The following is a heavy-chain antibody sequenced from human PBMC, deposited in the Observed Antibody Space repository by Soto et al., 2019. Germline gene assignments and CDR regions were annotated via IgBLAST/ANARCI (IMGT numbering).Heavy chain of an antibody. V-gene: IGHV6-1*01. J-gene: IGHJ6*02. CDR2: TYYRSRWYS. CDR3: ARSEEDSDYYYYGMDV. Sequence: SQTLSLTCVGSGDTVSSNSVAWNWVRQSPSRGLERLGRTYYRSRWYSDYAVSVRSRIDINADTCKNQGSLQLNSVTPEDTAVYYCARSEEDSDYYYYGMDVWGQGTTVTVSS. CDR1: GDTVSSNSVA. D-gene: IGHD2-15*01.